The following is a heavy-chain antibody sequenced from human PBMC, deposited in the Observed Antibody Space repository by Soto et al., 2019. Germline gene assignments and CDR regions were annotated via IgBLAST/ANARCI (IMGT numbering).Heavy chain of an antibody. J-gene: IGHJ1*01. Sequence: GGSLRLSCEASGFAFNRYAISWVRQAPGRGLEWVSGISGSGNSQYYADSVKAVFIINTDNAKYSLALEMNSLRVDDTAIYHPVNSRRETVPGLFEHWAQGTPVTVSS. V-gene: IGHV3-23*01. D-gene: IGHD2-21*01. CDR3: VNSRRETVPGLFEH. CDR2: ISGSGNSQ. CDR1: GFAFNRYA.